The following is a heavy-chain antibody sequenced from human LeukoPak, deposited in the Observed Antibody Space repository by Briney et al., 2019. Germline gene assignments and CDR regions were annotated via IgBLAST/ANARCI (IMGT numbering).Heavy chain of an antibody. CDR3: AKDRGGSSQLGDAFDV. D-gene: IGHD2-15*01. Sequence: GGSLRLSCSASGFTFTNYWMSWVRQAPGKGLEWVVNINQDGSHKYYVDSVKGRFTISRDNAKNSLYLQMNSLRTDDTALYYCAKDRGGSSQLGDAFDVWGQGTMVSVSS. CDR2: INQDGSHK. J-gene: IGHJ3*01. CDR1: GFTFTNYW. V-gene: IGHV3-7*03.